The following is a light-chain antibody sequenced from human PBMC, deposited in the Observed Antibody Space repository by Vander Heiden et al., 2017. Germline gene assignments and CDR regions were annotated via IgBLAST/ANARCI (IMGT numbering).Light chain of an antibody. CDR2: EVF. Sequence: SPGQSITLSCTGTSSDVGDYNLVSWYQHHPGKAPKLLIYEVFKRPSGVSDRFSGSKSGNTASLTISGLQAEGEANYFCCSYAAGITSVFGGGTKLTVL. J-gene: IGLJ3*02. V-gene: IGLV2-23*02. CDR1: SSDVGDYNL. CDR3: CSYAAGITSV.